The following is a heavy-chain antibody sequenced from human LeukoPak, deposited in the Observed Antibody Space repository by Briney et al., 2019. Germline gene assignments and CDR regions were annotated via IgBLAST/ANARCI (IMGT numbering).Heavy chain of an antibody. CDR1: GGSISSSNW. D-gene: IGHD3-10*01. CDR2: IYHSGST. Sequence: SGTLSLTCAVSGGSISSSNWWSWVRQPPGKGLEWIGEIYHSGSTNYNPSLKSRGTISVDKSKNQFSLKLSSVTAADTAVYYCASPSYGSGSYLDYWGQGTLVTVSS. CDR3: ASPSYGSGSYLDY. J-gene: IGHJ4*02. V-gene: IGHV4-4*02.